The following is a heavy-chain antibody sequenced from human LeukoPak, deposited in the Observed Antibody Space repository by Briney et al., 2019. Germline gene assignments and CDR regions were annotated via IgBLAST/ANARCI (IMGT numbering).Heavy chain of an antibody. CDR3: ARETPNCSSTSCLNWFDP. V-gene: IGHV4-34*01. CDR2: INHSGST. CDR1: GGSFSDYS. J-gene: IGHJ5*02. D-gene: IGHD2-2*01. Sequence: SETLSLTCAVYGGSFSDYSWSWLRQPPGKGLEWIGEINHSGSTNYNPSLKSRVTISVDTSKNQFSLKLSSVTAADTAVYYCARETPNCSSTSCLNWFDPWGQGTLVTVSS.